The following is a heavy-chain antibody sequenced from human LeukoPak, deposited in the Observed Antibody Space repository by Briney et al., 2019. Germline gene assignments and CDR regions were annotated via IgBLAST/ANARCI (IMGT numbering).Heavy chain of an antibody. CDR1: GFTFSSYA. CDR3: ARDKVIAVAGTPDYYYYGMDV. V-gene: IGHV3-30-3*01. Sequence: PGGSLRPSCAASGFTFSSYAMHWVRQAPGKGLEWVAVISYDGSNKYYADSVKGRFTISRDNSKNTLYLQMNSLRAEDTAVYYCARDKVIAVAGTPDYYYYGMDVWGQGTTVTVSS. D-gene: IGHD6-19*01. CDR2: ISYDGSNK. J-gene: IGHJ6*02.